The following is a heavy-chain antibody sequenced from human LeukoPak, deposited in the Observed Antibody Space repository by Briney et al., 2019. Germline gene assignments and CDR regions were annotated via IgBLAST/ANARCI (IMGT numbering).Heavy chain of an antibody. CDR3: ARGLYYYDSSGHEYFQH. CDR1: GFTFSSYG. D-gene: IGHD3-22*01. J-gene: IGHJ1*01. Sequence: PPGRSLRLSCAASGFTFSSYGMHWVRQSPGKGLEWVAVIWYDGSNKYYADSVKGRFTISRDNSKNTLYLQMNSLRAEDTAVYYCARGLYYYDSSGHEYFQHWGQGTLVTASS. CDR2: IWYDGSNK. V-gene: IGHV3-33*01.